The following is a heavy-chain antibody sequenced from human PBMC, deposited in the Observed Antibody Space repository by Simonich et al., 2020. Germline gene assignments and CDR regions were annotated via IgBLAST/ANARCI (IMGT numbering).Heavy chain of an antibody. CDR1: GGSISSYY. CDR2: IYYSGST. CDR3: ARHLQLGPFDY. V-gene: IGHV4-59*08. J-gene: IGHJ4*02. D-gene: IGHD1-1*01. Sequence: QVQLQESGPGLVKPSETLSLTCTVSGGSISSYYWSWIRQPPGKGLEWVGDIYYSGSTNYNPSLNSRGTRSVDTSKNQFSRKLSSVTAADTAVYYCARHLQLGPFDYWGQGTLVTVSS.